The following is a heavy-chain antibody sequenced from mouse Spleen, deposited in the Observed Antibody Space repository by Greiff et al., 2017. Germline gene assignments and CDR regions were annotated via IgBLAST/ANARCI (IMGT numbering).Heavy chain of an antibody. J-gene: IGHJ2*01. CDR3: ARSKWDYFDY. CDR2: IRNKATGYTT. CDR1: AFTFTDYY. V-gene: IGHV7-3*01. D-gene: IGHD1-3*01. Sequence: EVKLQESAGGLLQPGGSLRLSCAASAFTFTDYYMSWVRQPPGTALEWLGFIRNKATGYTTEYSASVKGRFTISRDNSQSILYLQMIALRAEDSATYYCARSKWDYFDYWGQGTTLTVSS.